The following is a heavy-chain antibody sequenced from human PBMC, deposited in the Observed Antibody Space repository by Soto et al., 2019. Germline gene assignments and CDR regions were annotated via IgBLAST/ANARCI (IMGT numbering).Heavy chain of an antibody. J-gene: IGHJ4*02. CDR1: GDSVTSHY. D-gene: IGHD3-3*02. CDR2: MHYTGFS. V-gene: IGHV4-59*02. Sequence: PSETLSLTCSFSGDSVTSHYLTWIRQSPEKGLEWIGYMHYTGFSHYNPSLKSRLTISVDRSKNQFTLQLTSVTVEDTAVYYCAREYLLTPGSSISISDSAPDSWGQGTLVTVSS. CDR3: AREYLLTPGSSISISDSAPDS.